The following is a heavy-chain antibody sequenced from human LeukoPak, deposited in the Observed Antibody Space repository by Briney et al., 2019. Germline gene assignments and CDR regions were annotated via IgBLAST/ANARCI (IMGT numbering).Heavy chain of an antibody. CDR2: INQGGSDK. CDR1: GFTFIGHW. Sequence: GGSLRLSCAASGFTFIGHWMSWVRQAPGKGLEWVANINQGGSDKYYVDSVKGRFTISRDNANNLLYLQMNSLRGEDTAVYYCTRDRSRAEDYWGQGTLVTVSS. CDR3: TRDRSRAEDY. J-gene: IGHJ4*02. V-gene: IGHV3-7*01. D-gene: IGHD1-14*01.